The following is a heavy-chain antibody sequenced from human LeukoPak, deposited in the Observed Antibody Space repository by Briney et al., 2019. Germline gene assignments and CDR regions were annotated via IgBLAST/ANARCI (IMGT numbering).Heavy chain of an antibody. CDR2: MNPNSGNI. Sequence: ASVTVSCKASGYTFTNYDINWVRQAAGQGLEWVGYMNPNSGNIDYAQKFQGRVTITRDTSISTVYMELSSLRSEDTAVYYCARVGSSSIKVVDWGQGTLVTVSS. CDR3: ARVGSSSIKVVD. CDR1: GYTFTNYD. V-gene: IGHV1-8*03. D-gene: IGHD6-6*01. J-gene: IGHJ4*02.